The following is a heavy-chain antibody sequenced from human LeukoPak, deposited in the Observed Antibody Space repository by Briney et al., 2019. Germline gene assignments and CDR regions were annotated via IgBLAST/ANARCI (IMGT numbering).Heavy chain of an antibody. D-gene: IGHD6-25*01. CDR2: ISDRGSPI. J-gene: IGHJ4*02. V-gene: IGHV3-48*03. CDR3: VRVAALDPDY. CDR1: GFTFSSYA. Sequence: GGSQRLSCSASGFTFSSYAMHWVRQAPGKGLEWVSYISDRGSPIYYADSVKGRFTISRDNAKNSLYLQMNSLRAEDTAVYYCVRVAALDPDYWGQGTLVTVSS.